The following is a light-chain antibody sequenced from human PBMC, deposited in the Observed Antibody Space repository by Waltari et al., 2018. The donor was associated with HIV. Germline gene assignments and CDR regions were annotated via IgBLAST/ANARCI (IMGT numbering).Light chain of an antibody. CDR1: SSNIGAGYD. Sequence: QSVLTQPPSVSAAPGQRVTISCTGSSSNIGAGYDVHWYQQLPGTAPKLPIYGNSNRPSGVPDRFSGSKSGTSASLAITGLQAEDEADYYCQSYDSSLSGSVFGGGTKLTVL. CDR3: QSYDSSLSGSV. V-gene: IGLV1-40*01. CDR2: GNS. J-gene: IGLJ2*01.